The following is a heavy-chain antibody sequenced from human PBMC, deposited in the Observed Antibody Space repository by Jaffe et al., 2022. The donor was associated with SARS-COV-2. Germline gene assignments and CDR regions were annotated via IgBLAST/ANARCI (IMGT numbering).Heavy chain of an antibody. V-gene: IGHV3-11*01. Sequence: QVQLVESGGGLVKPGGSLRLSCAASGFTFSDYYMSWIRQAPGKGLEWVSYISTSGSTIHYADSVKGRFTISRDSAKRSLYLQMNSLSAEDTAVYYCARDCGGDCYGAFDLWGQGTMVTVSS. J-gene: IGHJ3*01. CDR3: ARDCGGDCYGAFDL. CDR2: ISTSGSTI. CDR1: GFTFSDYY. D-gene: IGHD2-21*02.